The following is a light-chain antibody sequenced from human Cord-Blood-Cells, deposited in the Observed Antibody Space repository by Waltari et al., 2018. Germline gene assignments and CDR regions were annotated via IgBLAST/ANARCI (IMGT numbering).Light chain of an antibody. V-gene: IGLV2-14*01. Sequence: QSALTQPASVSGSPGQSITISCTGTSSDVGGYNYVSWYQQHPDKAPKLMIYDVSNRPAGCSNRFSGSKSGNTASLTISGLQAEDEADYYCSSYTSSSTLNYVFGTGTKVTVL. J-gene: IGLJ1*01. CDR2: DVS. CDR1: SSDVGGYNY. CDR3: SSYTSSSTLNYV.